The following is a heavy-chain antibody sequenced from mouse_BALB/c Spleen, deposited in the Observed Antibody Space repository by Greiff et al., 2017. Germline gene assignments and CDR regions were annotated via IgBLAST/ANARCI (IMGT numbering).Heavy chain of an antibody. D-gene: IGHD1-1*01. Sequence: EVKVVESGGGLVQPGGSRKLSCAASGFTFSSFGMHWVRQAPAKGLEWVAYISSGSSTIYYADTVKGRFTISRDNPKNTLFMQLTSLRSEDTAMYYCARCYYGSSYYAMDYWGQGTSVTVSS. CDR3: ARCYYGSSYYAMDY. J-gene: IGHJ4*01. V-gene: IGHV5-17*02. CDR1: GFTFSSFG. CDR2: ISSGSSTI.